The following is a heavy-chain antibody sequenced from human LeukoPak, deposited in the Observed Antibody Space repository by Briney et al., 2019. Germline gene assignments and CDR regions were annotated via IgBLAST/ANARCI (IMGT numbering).Heavy chain of an antibody. J-gene: IGHJ4*02. D-gene: IGHD3/OR15-3a*01. V-gene: IGHV3-23*01. CDR2: ISGDGGST. CDR3: ARDSFGLQHS. CDR1: GFIFSNYA. Sequence: GGSLRLSCAASGFIFSNYAMSWVRQAPGKGLEWVSAISGDGGSTYYADSVKGRFTISRDNAKNSLYLQMNSLRAEDTAVYYCARDSFGLQHSWGQGTLVTVSS.